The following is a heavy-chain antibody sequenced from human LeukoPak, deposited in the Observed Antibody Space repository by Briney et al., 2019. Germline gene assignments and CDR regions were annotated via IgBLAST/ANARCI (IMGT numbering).Heavy chain of an antibody. CDR2: ISSSSSYI. Sequence: KPGGSLRLSCAASGFTFSSYSMNWFRQAPGKGLEWVSSISSSSSYIYYADSVKGRFTISRDNAKNSLYLQMNSLRAEDTAVYNCAISRLGRPNWFDPWGQGTLVTVSS. J-gene: IGHJ5*02. CDR1: GFTFSSYS. D-gene: IGHD7-27*01. CDR3: AISRLGRPNWFDP. V-gene: IGHV3-21*01.